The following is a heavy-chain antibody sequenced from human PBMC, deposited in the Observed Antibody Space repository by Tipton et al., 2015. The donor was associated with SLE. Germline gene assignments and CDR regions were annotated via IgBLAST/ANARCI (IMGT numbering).Heavy chain of an antibody. Sequence: GSLRLSCAASGFTFSSYSMNWVRQAPGKGLEWVSSISSSSSYIYYADSVKGRFTISRDNAKNSLYLQMNSLRAEDTAVYYCARFHMTAAGTEWGQGTLVTVSS. CDR3: ARFHMTAAGTE. D-gene: IGHD6-13*01. CDR2: ISSSSSYI. V-gene: IGHV3-21*01. J-gene: IGHJ4*02. CDR1: GFTFSSYS.